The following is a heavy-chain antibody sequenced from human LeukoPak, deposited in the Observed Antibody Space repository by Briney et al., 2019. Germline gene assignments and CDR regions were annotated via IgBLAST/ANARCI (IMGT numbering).Heavy chain of an antibody. CDR3: ARHSMIVASGAFDI. CDR2: IYYSGST. Sequence: SETLSLTCTVSGSSISSYYWGWIRQPPGKGLEWIGSIYYSGSTYYNPSLKSRVTISVDTSKNQFSLKLSSVTAADTAVYYCARHSMIVASGAFDIWGQGTMVTVSS. CDR1: GSSISSYY. D-gene: IGHD3-22*01. J-gene: IGHJ3*02. V-gene: IGHV4-39*01.